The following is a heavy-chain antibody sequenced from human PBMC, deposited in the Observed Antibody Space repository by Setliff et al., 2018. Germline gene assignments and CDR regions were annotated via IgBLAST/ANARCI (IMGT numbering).Heavy chain of an antibody. CDR2: ISPYSGKT. D-gene: IGHD2-15*01. V-gene: IGHV1-18*01. CDR1: GYNFITLG. Sequence: GASVKVSCKTSGYNFITLGINWVRQAPGQGLEWVGWISPYSGKTDYAQKFQDGVIMTIDSATTTAYMELKTLRSDDTAVYYCARGRGPDIVVTIPGDYWGQGTQVTVSS. J-gene: IGHJ4*02. CDR3: ARGRGPDIVVTIPGDY.